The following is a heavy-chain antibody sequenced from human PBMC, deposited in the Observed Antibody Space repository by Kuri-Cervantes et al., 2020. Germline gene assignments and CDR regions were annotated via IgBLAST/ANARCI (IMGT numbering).Heavy chain of an antibody. Sequence: GESLKISCAASGFTFSSYSMNWVRQAPGKGLEWVPYISSSSSTIYYADSVKGRFTISRDSSKNTLYLQMNSLRAEDTAVYYCAKELNYYDSSGYGPVWGQGTLVTVSS. V-gene: IGHV3-48*01. J-gene: IGHJ4*02. D-gene: IGHD3-22*01. CDR1: GFTFSSYS. CDR3: AKELNYYDSSGYGPV. CDR2: ISSSSSTI.